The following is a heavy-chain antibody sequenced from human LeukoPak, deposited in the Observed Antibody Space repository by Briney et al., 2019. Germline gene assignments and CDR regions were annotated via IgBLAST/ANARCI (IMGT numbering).Heavy chain of an antibody. V-gene: IGHV4-61*02. Sequence: PSETLSLTCTVSSGSISSSIYHWGWIRQPAGKGLEWIGRIYTSGSTNYNPSLKSRVTMSVDTSKNQFSLKLSSVTAADTAVYYCACGSYLYYYYGMDVWGQGTTVTVSS. CDR3: ACGSYLYYYYGMDV. D-gene: IGHD1-26*01. CDR1: SGSISSSIYH. CDR2: IYTSGST. J-gene: IGHJ6*02.